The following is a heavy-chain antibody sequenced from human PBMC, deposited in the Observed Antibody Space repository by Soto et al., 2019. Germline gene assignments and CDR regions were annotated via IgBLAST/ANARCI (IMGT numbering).Heavy chain of an antibody. CDR1: GYSVTNYW. V-gene: IGHV5-51*01. CDR2: IYPGDSNT. D-gene: IGHD2-8*01. Sequence: GAALKISGEGCGYSVTNYWIGWVRQMHGKGLEWMAIIYPGDSNTRYNPSFQGQVTISADKSFSTAYLQWSSLRASDSALYYCARQYCTNGVCYSGFDYWGHGTLVTVSS. CDR3: ARQYCTNGVCYSGFDY. J-gene: IGHJ4*01.